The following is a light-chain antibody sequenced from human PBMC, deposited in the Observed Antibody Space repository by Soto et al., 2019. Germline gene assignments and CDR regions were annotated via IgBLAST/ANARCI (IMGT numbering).Light chain of an antibody. CDR2: DGS. V-gene: IGKV3-11*01. J-gene: IGKJ3*01. Sequence: EIVLTQSPATLSLSPGERATLSCRASQHIDVYLDWLQQKPGQSPRLLIFDGSARATGTPTRFSGSGSGTDFTLTISRLGHEDFAVYYCQQRGDWPLTFGPGTKVDI. CDR3: QQRGDWPLT. CDR1: QHIDVY.